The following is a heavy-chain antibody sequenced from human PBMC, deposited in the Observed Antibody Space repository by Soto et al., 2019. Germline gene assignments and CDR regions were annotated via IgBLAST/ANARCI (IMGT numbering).Heavy chain of an antibody. Sequence: QMQLVQSGPEVKKPGTSVKVSCKASGFTFPSSAVQWVRQARGQRLEWIARIVVGSGNTNYAQKFQERLTISRDMSTNTAYMELSSLRSEDTAVYYCAAVPYYDDTSGTYFGYWGQGTLVTVSS. D-gene: IGHD3-22*01. CDR3: AAVPYYDDTSGTYFGY. J-gene: IGHJ4*02. V-gene: IGHV1-58*01. CDR2: IVVGSGNT. CDR1: GFTFPSSA.